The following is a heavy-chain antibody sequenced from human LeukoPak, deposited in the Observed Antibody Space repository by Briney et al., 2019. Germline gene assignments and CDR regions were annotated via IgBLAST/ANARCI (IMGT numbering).Heavy chain of an antibody. CDR1: GFTFSSYG. CDR3: AKDISITMVRGVIGY. J-gene: IGHJ4*02. V-gene: IGHV3-30*18. Sequence: GGSLRLSCAASGFTFSSYGMHWVRQAPGKGLEWVAVISYDGSNKYYADSVKGRFTISRDNSKNTLYLQMNSLRAEDTAVYYCAKDISITMVRGVIGYWGQGTLVTVSS. CDR2: ISYDGSNK. D-gene: IGHD3-10*01.